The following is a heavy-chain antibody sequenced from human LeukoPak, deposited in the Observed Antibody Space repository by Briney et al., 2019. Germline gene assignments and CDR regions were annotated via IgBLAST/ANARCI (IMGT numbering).Heavy chain of an antibody. D-gene: IGHD5-12*01. CDR2: IYHSGST. Sequence: SETLSLTCAVSGDSISSSNWWTWVRQPPGKGLEWIGEIYHSGSTNYNPSLKSRVTISVDKSKNQFSLKMSSVTAADTAVYYCAGATPFKIDYWGQGTLVTVSS. J-gene: IGHJ4*02. CDR3: AGATPFKIDY. V-gene: IGHV4-4*02. CDR1: GDSISSSNW.